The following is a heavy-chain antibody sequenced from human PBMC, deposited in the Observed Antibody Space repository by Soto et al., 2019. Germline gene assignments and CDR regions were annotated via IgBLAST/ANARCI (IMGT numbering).Heavy chain of an antibody. Sequence: VGSLRLSCAASGFTFSSYAMSWVRQAPGKGLEWVSAISGSGGSTYYADSVKGRFTISRDNSKNTLYLQMNSLRAEDTAVYYCAKGEVAMVRGFWGQGTMVTVSS. D-gene: IGHD3-10*01. V-gene: IGHV3-23*01. CDR2: ISGSGGST. CDR3: AKGEVAMVRGF. CDR1: GFTFSSYA. J-gene: IGHJ3*01.